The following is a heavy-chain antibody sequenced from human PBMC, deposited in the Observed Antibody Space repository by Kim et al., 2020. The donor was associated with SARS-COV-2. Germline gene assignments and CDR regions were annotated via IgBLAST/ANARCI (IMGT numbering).Heavy chain of an antibody. D-gene: IGHD1-7*01. CDR3: ARRGITGTTPYYYGMDV. V-gene: IGHV4-39*01. Sequence: SETLSLTCTVSGGSISSSSYYWGWIRQPPGKGLEWIGSIYYSGSTYYNPSLKSRVTISVDTSKNQFSLKLSSVTAADTAVYYCARRGITGTTPYYYGMDVWGQGTTVTVSS. CDR1: GGSISSSSYY. J-gene: IGHJ6*02. CDR2: IYYSGST.